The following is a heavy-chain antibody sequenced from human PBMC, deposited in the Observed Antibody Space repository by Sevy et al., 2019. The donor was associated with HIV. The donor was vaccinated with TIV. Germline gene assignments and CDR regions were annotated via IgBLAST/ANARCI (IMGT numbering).Heavy chain of an antibody. CDR1: GYTFPAFS. CDR2: ISTGTDHI. J-gene: IGHJ4*02. V-gene: IGHV3-21*05. D-gene: IGHD3-10*01. CDR3: VRRGVAAYNVYFDL. Sequence: GGSLRLSCTASGYTFPAFSFNWVRQAPGKGLEWLSYISTGTDHIYYADSAKGRFTISRDDAKNSVYLEMKSLRDQDTALYYCVRRGVAAYNVYFDLWGQGTLVTVSS.